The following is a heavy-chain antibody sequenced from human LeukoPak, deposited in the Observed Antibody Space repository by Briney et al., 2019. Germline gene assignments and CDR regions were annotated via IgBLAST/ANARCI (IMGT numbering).Heavy chain of an antibody. J-gene: IGHJ6*03. CDR1: GYTFTGYY. CDR3: ARGYYGSGSYWYYYYMDV. D-gene: IGHD3-10*01. CDR2: INPSSGGT. V-gene: IGHV1-2*02. Sequence: ASVKVSCKASGYTFTGYYMHWVRQAPGQGLEWMGWINPSSGGTNYAQKFQGRVTMTRDTSISTAYMELSRLRSDDTAVYYCARGYYGSGSYWYYYYMDVWGKGTTVTVSS.